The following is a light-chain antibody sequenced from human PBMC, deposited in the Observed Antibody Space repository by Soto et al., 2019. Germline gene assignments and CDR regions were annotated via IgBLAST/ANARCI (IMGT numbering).Light chain of an antibody. CDR2: AAS. CDR1: QGIRND. Sequence: DIQITQYASSLSGSVGDRVTITCRTSQGIRNDLGWYQQKPGKAPKRLIYAASSLQSGVPSRFSGSGAGTEFTLTIRSLQPEDFATYYCQQSYSLSPITCGQGTRREIK. V-gene: IGKV1-17*01. CDR3: QQSYSLSPIT. J-gene: IGKJ5*01.